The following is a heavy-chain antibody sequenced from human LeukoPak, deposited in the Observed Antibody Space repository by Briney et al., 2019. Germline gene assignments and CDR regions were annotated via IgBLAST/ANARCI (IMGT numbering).Heavy chain of an antibody. V-gene: IGHV4-59*01. CDR2: IYYSGST. D-gene: IGHD1-1*01. J-gene: IGHJ3*02. CDR3: ARDTGQDAFDI. Sequence: SETLSLTCTVSGGSISSYYWSWIRQPPGKGLEWIGYIYYSGSTNYNPSLKSRVTISVDTSKNQFSLKPSSVTAADTAVYYCARDTGQDAFDIWGQGTMVTVSS. CDR1: GGSISSYY.